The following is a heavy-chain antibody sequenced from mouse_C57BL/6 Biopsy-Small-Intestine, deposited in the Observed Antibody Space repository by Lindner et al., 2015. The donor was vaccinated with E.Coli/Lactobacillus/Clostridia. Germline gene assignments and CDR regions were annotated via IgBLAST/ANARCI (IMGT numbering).Heavy chain of an antibody. CDR1: GFTFNVYG. CDR3: VRGYSKYEGGFDL. D-gene: IGHD2-5*01. Sequence: VQLQESGGRLVQPKGSLKLSCAASGFTFNVYGMYWIRQAPGKGLQWIARIRSKSNNYETYYADSVKDRFIIARDDSQSMLYLQMNNLKTEDTAMYYCVRGYSKYEGGFDLWGQGTTLTVSS. CDR2: IRSKSNNYET. V-gene: IGHV10-1*02. J-gene: IGHJ2*01.